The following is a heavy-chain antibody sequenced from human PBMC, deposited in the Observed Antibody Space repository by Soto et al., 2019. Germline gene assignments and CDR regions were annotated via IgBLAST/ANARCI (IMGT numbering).Heavy chain of an antibody. Sequence: QVQLVQSGAEVKKPGASVKVSCKASGYTFTGYYMHWVRQAPGQGLEWMGGINPNSGGTNYAQKFQGWVTRTRDTSISTAYMELSRLRSDDTAVNYCARSDVDIVATRNYYYGMDVWGQGTTVTVSS. CDR1: GYTFTGYY. J-gene: IGHJ6*02. CDR3: ARSDVDIVATRNYYYGMDV. V-gene: IGHV1-2*04. D-gene: IGHD5-12*01. CDR2: INPNSGGT.